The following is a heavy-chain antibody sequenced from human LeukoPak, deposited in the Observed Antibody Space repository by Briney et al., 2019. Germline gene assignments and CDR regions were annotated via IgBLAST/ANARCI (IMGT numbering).Heavy chain of an antibody. CDR2: IIPIFGTA. J-gene: IGHJ6*03. V-gene: IGHV1-69*05. D-gene: IGHD3-10*02. Sequence: SVKVSCKASGGTFSSYAISWVRQAPGQGLEWMGGIIPIFGTANYAQKFQRRVTITTDESTSTAYMELSSLRSEDTAVYYCARGFVPANYYYMDVWGKGTPVTVSS. CDR1: GGTFSSYA. CDR3: ARGFVPANYYYMDV.